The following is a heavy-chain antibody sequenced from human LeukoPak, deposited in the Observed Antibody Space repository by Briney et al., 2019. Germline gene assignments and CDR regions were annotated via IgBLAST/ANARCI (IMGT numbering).Heavy chain of an antibody. CDR1: GFTFISYA. J-gene: IGHJ4*02. Sequence: PGGSLRLSCAASGFTFISYAMNWVRQAPGKGREWVSSISISISYIYYADSVKGRFTISRDNAKNSLYLQMNSLRAEDTAVYYCARAPDYYDSSGYYPYYFDCWGQGTLVTVSS. V-gene: IGHV3-21*04. CDR2: ISISISYI. D-gene: IGHD3-22*01. CDR3: ARAPDYYDSSGYYPYYFDC.